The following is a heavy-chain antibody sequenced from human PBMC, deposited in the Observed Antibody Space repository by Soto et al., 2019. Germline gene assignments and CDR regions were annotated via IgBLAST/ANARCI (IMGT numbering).Heavy chain of an antibody. Sequence: QVQLVESGGGVVQPGRSLRLSCAASGFTFSSYAMHWVRQAPGKGLEWVAVISYAGSNKYYADSVKGRFTISRDNSKNTLYLQMNSLRAEDTAVYYCARASTGYWGQGTLVTVSS. V-gene: IGHV3-30-3*01. CDR2: ISYAGSNK. J-gene: IGHJ4*02. CDR1: GFTFSSYA. CDR3: ARASTGY.